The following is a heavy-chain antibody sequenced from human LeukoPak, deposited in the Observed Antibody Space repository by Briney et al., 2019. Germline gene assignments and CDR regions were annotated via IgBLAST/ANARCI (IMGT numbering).Heavy chain of an antibody. Sequence: GRSLRLSCAASGFTFSSYGMHWVRQAPGKGLEWVAVISYDGTNKYYADSVKGRFTISRDNSKNMLYLQVNSLRAEDTAVYYCARDRDYYGSGSPHSGWFDPWGQGTLVTVSS. J-gene: IGHJ5*02. V-gene: IGHV3-30*19. CDR3: ARDRDYYGSGSPHSGWFDP. CDR1: GFTFSSYG. CDR2: ISYDGTNK. D-gene: IGHD3-10*01.